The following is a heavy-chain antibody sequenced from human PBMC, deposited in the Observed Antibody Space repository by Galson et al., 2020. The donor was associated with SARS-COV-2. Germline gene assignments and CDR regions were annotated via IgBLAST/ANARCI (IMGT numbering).Heavy chain of an antibody. CDR3: ARGKSDFWSGPADYYYYDMDV. CDR1: GFTSTSYA. J-gene: IGHJ6*02. D-gene: IGHD3-3*01. Sequence: GESLKISCAASGFTSTSYAMNWVRQAPGKGLEWVAVISYDGSNKYYADSVKGRFTISRDNYKNTLYLQMNSLRGEDTAVYYCARGKSDFWSGPADYYYYDMDVWGQGTTVTVSS. CDR2: ISYDGSNK. V-gene: IGHV3-30-3*01.